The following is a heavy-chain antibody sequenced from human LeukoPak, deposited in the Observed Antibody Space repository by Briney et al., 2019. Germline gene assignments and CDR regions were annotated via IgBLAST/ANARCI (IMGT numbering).Heavy chain of an antibody. CDR3: AKDITRTEGAFDI. CDR1: AFTFSGYD. D-gene: IGHD3-10*01. V-gene: IGHV3-30*02. CDR2: IRFDGSNK. Sequence: GGSLRLSCAASAFTFSGYDMHWVRQAPGKGLEWVALIRFDGSNKYYADSVKGRFTISRDNSKNTLNLQMNSLSGEDTAVYYCAKDITRTEGAFDIWGQGTMVTVSS. J-gene: IGHJ3*02.